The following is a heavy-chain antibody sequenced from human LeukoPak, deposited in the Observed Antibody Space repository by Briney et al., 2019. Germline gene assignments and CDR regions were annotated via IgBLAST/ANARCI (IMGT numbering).Heavy chain of an antibody. Sequence: GGSLGLSCVASGFTVSNNHVSWVRQAPGKGLEWVSLIDNVGGTYYADSVKGRFTISRDHSENTLYLQMNSLRAEDTALYYCMGYGGNSFWGQGTLVTVPS. J-gene: IGHJ4*02. CDR2: IDNVGGT. D-gene: IGHD4-23*01. V-gene: IGHV3-66*01. CDR1: GFTVSNNH. CDR3: MGYGGNSF.